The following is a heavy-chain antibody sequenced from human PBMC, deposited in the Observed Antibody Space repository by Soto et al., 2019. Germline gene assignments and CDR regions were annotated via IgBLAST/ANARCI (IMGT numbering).Heavy chain of an antibody. V-gene: IGHV1-18*01. Sequence: QVQLVQSGDEVKKPGASVKVSCKASGYIFVNYGIAWVRQAPGQGLEWMGWISPYTGNTHSASKVQGRLTMTTDTSKSTAYMDLGSLTSDDTAVYYCVMVDNYVTPTPQDGWGQVTTVTVSS. D-gene: IGHD3-16*01. CDR2: ISPYTGNT. CDR3: VMVDNYVTPTPQDG. CDR1: GYIFVNYG. J-gene: IGHJ6*02.